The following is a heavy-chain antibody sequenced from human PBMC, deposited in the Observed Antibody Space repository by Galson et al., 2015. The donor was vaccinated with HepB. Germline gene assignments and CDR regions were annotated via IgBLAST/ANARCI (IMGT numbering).Heavy chain of an antibody. V-gene: IGHV1-69*04. CDR3: ARVTAYYGTGSPLRWFDP. Sequence: SVKVSCKASGCTFSSYAISWVRQAPGQGLEWMGRIIPNIGIANYAQKFQGRVTMTADKSTSTAYMELSSLRSKDTAVYYCARVTAYYGTGSPLRWFDPWGQGTLVTVSS. CDR2: IIPNIGIA. D-gene: IGHD3-10*01. CDR1: GCTFSSYA. J-gene: IGHJ5*02.